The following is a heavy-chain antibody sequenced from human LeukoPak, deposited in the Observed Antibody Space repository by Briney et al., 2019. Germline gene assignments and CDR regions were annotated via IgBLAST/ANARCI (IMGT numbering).Heavy chain of an antibody. V-gene: IGHV4-59*01. CDR2: IYYSGST. D-gene: IGHD3-10*01. J-gene: IGHJ3*02. Sequence: SETLSLTCTVSGGSISSYYWSWIRQPPGKGLEWIGYIYYSGSTNYNPSLKSRVTILVDTSKNQFSLKLSSVTAADTAVYYCARSLYYYGSDSFDIWGQGTMVTVSS. CDR1: GGSISSYY. CDR3: ARSLYYYGSDSFDI.